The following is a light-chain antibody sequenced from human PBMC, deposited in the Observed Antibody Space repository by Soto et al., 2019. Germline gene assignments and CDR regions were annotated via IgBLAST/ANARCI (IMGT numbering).Light chain of an antibody. CDR2: AAS. J-gene: IGKJ1*01. CDR3: QQSFSTPWT. CDR1: QSVSRY. V-gene: IGKV1-39*01. Sequence: DIQMTQSPSSRSASVGDRVTITCRASQSVSRYLDWYQQKPVKAPKLLIYAASSFQTGVPSRFSGSGSWTEFTLTISGLQPEDFARYSCQQSFSTPWTFGQGTKVEVK.